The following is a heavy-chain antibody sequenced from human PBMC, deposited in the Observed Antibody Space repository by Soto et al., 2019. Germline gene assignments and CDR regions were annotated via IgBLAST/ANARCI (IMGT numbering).Heavy chain of an antibody. CDR2: ISSSGSTI. CDR1: GFTFSDYY. V-gene: IGHV3-11*01. J-gene: IGHJ6*02. D-gene: IGHD2-21*02. CDR3: ARVNCGGDCYYYYYYYGMDV. Sequence: GGSLRLSCAASGFTFSDYYMSWIRQAPGKGLEWVSYISSSGSTIYYADSVKGRFTISRDNAKNSLYLQMNSLRAEDTAVYYCARVNCGGDCYYYYYYYGMDVWGQGTTGTVSS.